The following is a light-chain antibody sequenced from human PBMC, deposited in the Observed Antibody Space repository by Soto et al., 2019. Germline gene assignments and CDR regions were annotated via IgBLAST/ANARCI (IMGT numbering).Light chain of an antibody. CDR3: QQYNDYWT. CDR1: QNINDW. V-gene: IGKV1-5*01. Sequence: DIQMTPSPSTLSASVGDRVTITCRASQNINDWLAWYQQKPGKAPKLLIFDASNLQSGVPSRFSGSGSGTEFTLTISSLQADDFATYFCQQYNDYWTFGQGTKVDIK. J-gene: IGKJ1*01. CDR2: DAS.